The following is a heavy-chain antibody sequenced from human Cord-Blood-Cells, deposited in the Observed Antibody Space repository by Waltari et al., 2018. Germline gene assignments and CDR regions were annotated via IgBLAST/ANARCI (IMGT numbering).Heavy chain of an antibody. CDR1: GGSISSSSYY. CDR2: IYYSGTT. J-gene: IGHJ4*02. D-gene: IGHD3-10*01. CDR3: ARLSMVRGVIDY. Sequence: QLQLQESGPGLVKPSETLSLTCTVSGGSISSSSYYWGWIRQPPGKGLEWIGSIYYSGTTYSTPALKSRVTISVDTSKNQFSLKLSSVTAADTAVYYCARLSMVRGVIDYWGQGTLVTVSS. V-gene: IGHV4-39*01.